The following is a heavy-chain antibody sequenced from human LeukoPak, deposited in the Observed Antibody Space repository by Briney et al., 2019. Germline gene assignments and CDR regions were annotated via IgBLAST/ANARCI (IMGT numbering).Heavy chain of an antibody. D-gene: IGHD3-10*01. CDR3: AKDLWFRDFSFDY. J-gene: IGHJ4*02. V-gene: IGHV3-23*01. Sequence: QPGGSLRLSCAASGFTFSSYAMSWVRQAPGKGLEWVSAISGSGGSTYYADSVKGRFTISRDNSKNTLYLQMNGLRAEDTAVYYCAKDLWFRDFSFDYWGQGTLVTVSS. CDR1: GFTFSSYA. CDR2: ISGSGGST.